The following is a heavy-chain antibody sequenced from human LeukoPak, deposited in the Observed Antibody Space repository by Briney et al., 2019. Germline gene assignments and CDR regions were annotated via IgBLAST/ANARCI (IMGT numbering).Heavy chain of an antibody. D-gene: IGHD3-10*01. J-gene: IGHJ4*02. V-gene: IGHV3-48*02. Sequence: PGGSLRLSCAASGFTFSSYSMNWVRQAPGKGPEWVSYISSSSSSIHYADSVKGRFTISRDNAKNSLYLQMSSLRDEDTAMYYCARDYYYGFYYWGQGTLVTVSS. CDR3: ARDYYYGFYY. CDR2: ISSSSSSI. CDR1: GFTFSSYS.